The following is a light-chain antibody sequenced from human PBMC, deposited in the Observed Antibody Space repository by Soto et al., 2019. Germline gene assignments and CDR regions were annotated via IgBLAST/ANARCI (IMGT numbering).Light chain of an antibody. CDR3: MQPLETPVT. J-gene: IGKJ5*01. CDR1: RSLLHSNGYNY. V-gene: IGKV2-28*01. CDR2: LGS. Sequence: DIVMSQSPLSLPVTPGEPASISCRSSRSLLHSNGYNYLDWYLQKPGQSPQLLTYLGSNRASGVPDRFNGRGSGTDFTLSIGRVEAEDVGVYYCMQPLETPVTFGRGTRLEIK.